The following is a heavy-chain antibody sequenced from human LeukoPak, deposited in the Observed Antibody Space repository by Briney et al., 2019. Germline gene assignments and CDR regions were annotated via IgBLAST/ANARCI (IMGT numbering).Heavy chain of an antibody. CDR1: GFTFSSYA. J-gene: IGHJ3*02. V-gene: IGHV3-23*01. D-gene: IGHD3-9*01. Sequence: PGGSLRLSCAASGFTFSSYAMSWVRQAPGKGLEWVSAISGSGGSTYYADSVKGRFTISRDNSKNTLYLQMNSLRAEDTAVYYCAKDRVLRYFDWLLEGYAFDIWGQGTMVTVSS. CDR3: AKDRVLRYFDWLLEGYAFDI. CDR2: ISGSGGST.